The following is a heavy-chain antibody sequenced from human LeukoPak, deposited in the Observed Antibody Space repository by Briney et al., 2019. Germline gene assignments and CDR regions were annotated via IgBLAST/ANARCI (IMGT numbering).Heavy chain of an antibody. D-gene: IGHD3-10*01. CDR3: ARGSYRARWFDP. V-gene: IGHV4-31*03. Sequence: PSETLSLTCTVSGGSISSGGYYWSWIRQHPGKGLEWIGYIYYSGSTYYKPSLKSRVTISVDTSKNQFSLKLSSVTAADTAVYYCARGSYRARWFDPWGQGTLVTVSS. CDR1: GGSISSGGYY. J-gene: IGHJ5*02. CDR2: IYYSGST.